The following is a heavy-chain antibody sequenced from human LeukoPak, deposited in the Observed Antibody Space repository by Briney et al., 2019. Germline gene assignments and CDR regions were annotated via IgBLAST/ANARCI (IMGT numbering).Heavy chain of an antibody. CDR2: IYNSGST. J-gene: IGHJ4*02. CDR3: ARASAAGTHLDY. D-gene: IGHD6-13*01. CDR1: GGSVSSGSYY. V-gene: IGHV4-61*01. Sequence: SETLSLTCTVSGGSVSSGSYYWSWIRQPPGKGLEWIAYIYNSGSTNYNPSLKSRVTISVDKSKNQFSLKLSSVTAADTAVYYCARASAAGTHLDYWGQGTLVTVSS.